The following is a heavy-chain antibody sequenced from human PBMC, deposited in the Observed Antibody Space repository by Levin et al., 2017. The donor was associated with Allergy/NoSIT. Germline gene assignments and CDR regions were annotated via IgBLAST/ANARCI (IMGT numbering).Heavy chain of an antibody. Sequence: ASVKVSCKASGYTFTGYYMHWVRQAPGQGLEWMGWINPNSGGTNYAQKFQGRVTMTRDTSISTAYMELSRLRSDDTAVYYCDSWDLGSGSPTGYWGQGTLVTVSS. CDR3: DSWDLGSGSPTGY. CDR2: INPNSGGT. CDR1: GYTFTGYY. V-gene: IGHV1-2*02. J-gene: IGHJ4*02. D-gene: IGHD3-10*01.